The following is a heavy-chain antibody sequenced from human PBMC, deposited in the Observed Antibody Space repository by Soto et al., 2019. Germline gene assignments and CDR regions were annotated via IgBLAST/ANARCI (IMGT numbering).Heavy chain of an antibody. CDR2: TYYRSKWYN. CDR1: GDSVSSNSAA. CDR3: ARDWGAVAGDGIYYYYYYGMDV. D-gene: IGHD6-19*01. V-gene: IGHV6-1*01. J-gene: IGHJ6*02. Sequence: QSQTLSLTCAISGDSVSSNSAAWNWIRQSPSRGLEWLGRTYYRSKWYNDYAVSVKSRITINPDTSKNQFSLQLNSVTPEDTAVYYCARDWGAVAGDGIYYYYYYGMDVWGQGTTVTVSS.